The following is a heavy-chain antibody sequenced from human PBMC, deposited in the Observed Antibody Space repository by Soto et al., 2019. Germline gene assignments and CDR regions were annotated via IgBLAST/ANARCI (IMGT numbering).Heavy chain of an antibody. D-gene: IGHD3-22*01. CDR2: IIPILGIA. V-gene: IGHV1-69*08. Sequence: QVQLVQSGAEVKKPGSSVKVSCKASGGTFSSYTISWVRQAPGQGLEWMGRIIPILGIANYAQKFQGRVTITADKSTSTAYMELSSLRSEDTAVYYCARDSYDSSGREIDYWGQGTLVTVSS. J-gene: IGHJ4*02. CDR3: ARDSYDSSGREIDY. CDR1: GGTFSSYT.